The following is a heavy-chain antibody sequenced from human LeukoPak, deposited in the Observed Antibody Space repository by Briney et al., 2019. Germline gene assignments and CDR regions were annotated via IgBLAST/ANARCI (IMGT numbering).Heavy chain of an antibody. V-gene: IGHV3-11*01. CDR2: ISSSGTTI. CDR3: AKVQWSSSTWYWDFDY. D-gene: IGHD6-13*01. CDR1: GFTFSDYY. J-gene: IGHJ4*02. Sequence: GGSLRLSCAASGFTFSDYYMSWIRQAPGKGLEWVSYISSSGTTIYYADSVKGRFTISRDNAKNSLYLQMNSLRAEDTAVYYCAKVQWSSSTWYWDFDYWGQGTLVTVSS.